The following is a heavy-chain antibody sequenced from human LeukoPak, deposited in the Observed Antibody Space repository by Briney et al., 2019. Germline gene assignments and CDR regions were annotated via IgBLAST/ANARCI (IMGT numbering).Heavy chain of an antibody. CDR1: GGSLTSHF. CDR2: MFDSVST. CDR3: ATIKRGSIFGYFDF. J-gene: IGHJ4*02. D-gene: IGHD5-18*01. Sequence: SETLSLTCTVSGGSLTSHFWSWIRQPPGRGLEWIAYMFDSVSTKDNPSLKSRLTLSADTSKNQFSLRLSSVTAADTAVYYCATIKRGSIFGYFDFWGQGIKVTDSS. V-gene: IGHV4-59*11.